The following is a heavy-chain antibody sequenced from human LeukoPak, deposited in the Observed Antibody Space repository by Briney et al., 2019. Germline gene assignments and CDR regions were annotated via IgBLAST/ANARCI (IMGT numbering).Heavy chain of an antibody. CDR1: GFTFSSYW. Sequence: PGGSLRLSCAASGFTFSSYWMHWVRQAPGKGLVWVSRISSDGSSTSYADSVKGRFTISRDNAKNTLYLQMNSLRAEDTAVYYCAREGSYSSSPIDYWGQGTLVTVSS. CDR3: AREGSYSSSPIDY. CDR2: ISSDGSST. D-gene: IGHD6-13*01. J-gene: IGHJ4*02. V-gene: IGHV3-74*01.